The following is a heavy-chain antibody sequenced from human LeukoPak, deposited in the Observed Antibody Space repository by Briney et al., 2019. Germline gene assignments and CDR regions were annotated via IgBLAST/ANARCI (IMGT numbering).Heavy chain of an antibody. CDR1: GFTFDDYG. CDR3: ARDQGYYYDSSGYYPFDY. J-gene: IGHJ4*02. CDR2: ISSSSSYI. V-gene: IGHV3-21*01. D-gene: IGHD3-22*01. Sequence: PGGSLRLSCAASGFTFDDYGMNWVRQAPGKGLKWVSSISSSSSYIYYADSVKGRFTISRDNAKNSLYLQMNSLRAEDTAVYYCARDQGYYYDSSGYYPFDYWGQGTLVTVSS.